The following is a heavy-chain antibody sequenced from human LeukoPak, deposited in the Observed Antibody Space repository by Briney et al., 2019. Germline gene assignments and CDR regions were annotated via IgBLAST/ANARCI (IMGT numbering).Heavy chain of an antibody. V-gene: IGHV3-30*04. CDR2: ISYDGSNK. D-gene: IGHD2-2*01. CDR1: GFTFSSYA. Sequence: PGRSLRLSCAASGFTFSSYAMHWVRQAPGKGLEWVADISYDGSNKYYADSVKGRFTISRDNSKNTLYLQMNSLRAEDTAVYYCAREYCSSTSCYLFYYYYYGMGVWGKGTTVTVSS. J-gene: IGHJ6*04. CDR3: AREYCSSTSCYLFYYYYYGMGV.